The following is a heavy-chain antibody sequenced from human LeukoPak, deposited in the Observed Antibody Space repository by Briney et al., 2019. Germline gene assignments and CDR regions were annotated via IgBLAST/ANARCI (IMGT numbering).Heavy chain of an antibody. CDR1: GGSFSGYY. CDR2: INHSGST. J-gene: IGHJ6*03. D-gene: IGHD2-2*01. CDR3: AASSTSEARYYYYYYMDV. V-gene: IGHV4-34*01. Sequence: SETLSLTCAVYGGSFSGYYWSWIRQPPGKGLEWIGEINHSGSTNYNPSLRSRVTISVDTSKNQFSLKLSSVTAADTAVYYCAASSTSEARYYYYYYMDVWGKETTVTVSS.